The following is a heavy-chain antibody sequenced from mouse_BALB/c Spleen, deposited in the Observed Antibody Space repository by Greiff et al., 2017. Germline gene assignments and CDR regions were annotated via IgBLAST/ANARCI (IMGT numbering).Heavy chain of an antibody. CDR3: ATAQDFDV. Sequence: VQLQESGADLAKPGASVKMSCKASGYTFTSYWMHWVKQRPGQGLEWIGYINPSTGYTEYNQKFKDKATLTADKSSSTAYMQLSSLTSEDSAVYYCATAQDFDVWGAGTTVTVSS. CDR2: INPSTGYT. CDR1: GYTFTSYW. J-gene: IGHJ1*01. D-gene: IGHD3-2*02. V-gene: IGHV1-7*01.